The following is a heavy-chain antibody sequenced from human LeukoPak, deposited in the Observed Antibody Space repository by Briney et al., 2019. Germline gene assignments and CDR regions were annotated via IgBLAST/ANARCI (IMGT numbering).Heavy chain of an antibody. CDR3: ARAYYDSKTPRA. D-gene: IGHD3-22*01. J-gene: IGHJ3*01. Sequence: PETLSLTCAVYGGSFSGYYWSWIRQPPGKGLESIGEINHSGSTNYNPSLKSRVTISVDTSKNQFSLKLSSVTAADTAVYYCARAYYDSKTPRAWGQGTMVTVSS. CDR1: GGSFSGYY. V-gene: IGHV4-34*01. CDR2: INHSGST.